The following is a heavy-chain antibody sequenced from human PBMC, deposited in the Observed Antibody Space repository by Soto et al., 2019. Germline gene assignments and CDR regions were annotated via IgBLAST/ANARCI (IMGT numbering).Heavy chain of an antibody. Sequence: SETLSLTCTVSGGSVSRGSYYWSWIRQPPGKGLEWIGYMYYSGSTNYSPSLKSRVTISVDTSKNQFSLKLSSVTAADTAVYYCARAQIVGASTIDYWGQGTLVTVSS. CDR1: GGSVSRGSYY. CDR3: ARAQIVGASTIDY. J-gene: IGHJ4*02. D-gene: IGHD1-26*01. CDR2: MYYSGST. V-gene: IGHV4-61*01.